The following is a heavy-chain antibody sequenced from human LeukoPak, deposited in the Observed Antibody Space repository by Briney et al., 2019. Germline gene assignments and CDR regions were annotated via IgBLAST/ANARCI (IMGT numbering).Heavy chain of an antibody. J-gene: IGHJ3*02. CDR3: ARDLGSSWYERGGAFDI. CDR1: GYTFTGYY. D-gene: IGHD6-13*01. Sequence: GASVKVSCKASGYTFTGYYMHWVRQAPGQGLEWMGWINPNSGGTNYAQKFQGRVTMTRDTSISTAYMELSRLRSDDTAVYYCARDLGSSWYERGGAFDIWGQGTMVTVSS. V-gene: IGHV1-2*02. CDR2: INPNSGGT.